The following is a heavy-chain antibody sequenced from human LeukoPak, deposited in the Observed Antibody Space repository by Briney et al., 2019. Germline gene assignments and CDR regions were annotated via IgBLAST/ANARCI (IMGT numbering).Heavy chain of an antibody. V-gene: IGHV1-46*01. CDR1: GYTFTSYY. CDR2: INPSGGTT. Sequence: ASVKVSCKASGYTFTSYYMHRVRQAPGQGLEWMGIINPSGGTTRYAQKFQGRVTMTRDTSTSTVYMELSSLRSEDTAVYYCAREGNVDSAMVTSATPNLKRYYFDYWGQGTLVTVSS. D-gene: IGHD5-18*01. CDR3: AREGNVDSAMVTSATPNLKRYYFDY. J-gene: IGHJ4*02.